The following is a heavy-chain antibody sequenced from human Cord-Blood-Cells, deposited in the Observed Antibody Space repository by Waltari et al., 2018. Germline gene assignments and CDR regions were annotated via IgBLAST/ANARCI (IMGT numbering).Heavy chain of an antibody. CDR3: VRGRYFDL. CDR2: INHSGNT. CDR1: GGSFSGYY. J-gene: IGHJ2*01. V-gene: IGHV4-34*01. Sequence: QVQLQQWGAGLLKPSETLSLPCAVYGGSFSGYYWSWIRQPPGKGLEWIGEINHSGNTNYNPSLKSRVTISVDTSKNQFSLKLSSVTAADTAVYYCVRGRYFDLWGRGTLVTVSS.